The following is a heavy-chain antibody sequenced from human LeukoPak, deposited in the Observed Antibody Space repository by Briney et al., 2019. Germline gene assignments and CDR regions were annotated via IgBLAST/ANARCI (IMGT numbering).Heavy chain of an antibody. CDR3: ASGGATSFDY. D-gene: IGHD1-26*01. CDR2: ISFSNTTI. CDR1: GFTFSNSS. V-gene: IGHV3-48*01. J-gene: IGHJ4*02. Sequence: PGGSLRLSCAASGFTFSNSSVNWVRQSPGKGLEWISYISFSNTTIHYADSVKGRFTISRDKAKNSLYLQMNSLRAEDTAVYYCASGGATSFDYWGQGTLVTVSS.